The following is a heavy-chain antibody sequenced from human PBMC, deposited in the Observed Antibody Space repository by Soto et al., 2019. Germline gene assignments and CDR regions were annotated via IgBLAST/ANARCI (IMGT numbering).Heavy chain of an antibody. V-gene: IGHV3-48*02. CDR2: ISSTSTTI. CDR3: ARGPGWGVDY. J-gene: IGHJ4*02. CDR1: GFTFSDYS. Sequence: EVQLVESGGGLVQLGGSLRLSCAASGFTFSDYSMNWVRQAPGKGLEWVSYISSTSTTIYYADSVKGRFTISRDNAKNSLYLQMNSLRDEDTSVYFCARGPGWGVDYWGQGTLVTVSS. D-gene: IGHD2-15*01.